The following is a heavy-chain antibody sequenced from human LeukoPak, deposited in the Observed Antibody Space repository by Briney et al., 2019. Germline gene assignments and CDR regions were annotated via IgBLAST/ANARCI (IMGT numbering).Heavy chain of an antibody. Sequence: SSETLSLTCTVSGGSISSSSYYWGWIRQPPGKGLEWIGSIYFSGSTYYNPSLKSRVTTSVDTSKNQFSLKLSSVTAADTAVYYCARQGRSGSNRGPYYFDYWGQGTLVTVSS. CDR1: GGSISSSSYY. D-gene: IGHD1-26*01. V-gene: IGHV4-39*01. CDR2: IYFSGST. CDR3: ARQGRSGSNRGPYYFDY. J-gene: IGHJ4*02.